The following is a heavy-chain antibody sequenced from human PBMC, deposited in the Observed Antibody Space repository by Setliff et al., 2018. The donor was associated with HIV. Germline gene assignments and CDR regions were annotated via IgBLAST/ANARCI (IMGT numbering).Heavy chain of an antibody. CDR3: ARGFGSSWGGDYYYYYMDV. D-gene: IGHD6-13*01. CDR1: GGSISSHH. J-gene: IGHJ6*03. CDR2: IYYSGST. Sequence: PSETLSLTCTVSGGSISSHHWSWIRQPPGKGLEWIGYIYYSGSTNYNPSLKSRVTISVDTSKNQFSLKLSSVTAADTAVYYCARGFGSSWGGDYYYYYMDVWGKGTTVTVSS. V-gene: IGHV4-59*11.